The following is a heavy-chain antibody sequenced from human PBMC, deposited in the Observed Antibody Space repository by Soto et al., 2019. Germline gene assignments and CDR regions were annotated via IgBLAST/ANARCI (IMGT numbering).Heavy chain of an antibody. Sequence: ASVKVSCKASGYTFTSYGISWVRQAPGQGLEWMGWISAYNGNTNYAQKLQGRVTMTTDTSTSTAYMELRSLRSDDTAVYYCARDLMDYYDSSGYYGGNWFDPWGQGTLVTVSS. CDR1: GYTFTSYG. CDR2: ISAYNGNT. V-gene: IGHV1-18*01. D-gene: IGHD3-22*01. J-gene: IGHJ5*02. CDR3: ARDLMDYYDSSGYYGGNWFDP.